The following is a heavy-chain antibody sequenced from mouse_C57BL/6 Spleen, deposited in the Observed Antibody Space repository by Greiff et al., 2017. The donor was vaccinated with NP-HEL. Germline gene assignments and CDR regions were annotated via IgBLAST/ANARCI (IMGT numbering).Heavy chain of an antibody. Sequence: QVQLQQPGAELVKPGASVKLSCKASGYTFTSYWMHWVKQRPGRGLEWIGRIDPNSGGTKYNEKFKSKATLAVDKPSSTSYMQLSSLTSEDSAVYYCAMGLYSHLRFYAMDYWGQGTSVTVSS. V-gene: IGHV1-72*01. CDR2: IDPNSGGT. D-gene: IGHD1-3*01. J-gene: IGHJ4*01. CDR1: GYTFTSYW. CDR3: AMGLYSHLRFYAMDY.